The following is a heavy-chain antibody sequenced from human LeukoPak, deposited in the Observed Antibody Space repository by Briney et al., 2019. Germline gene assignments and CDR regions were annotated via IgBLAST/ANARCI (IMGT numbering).Heavy chain of an antibody. V-gene: IGHV3-30*02. Sequence: PGGSLRLSCAASGFIFSKYAMYWVRQAPGKGLEWVAFIQYDGSSKYNGDSVKGRITISRDNTKNTLHLQMNRLRVEDTAVYYCAKDGEYFNFASWGQGTLVTVSS. CDR3: AKDGEYFNFAS. J-gene: IGHJ4*02. CDR2: IQYDGSSK. D-gene: IGHD4-17*01. CDR1: GFIFSKYA.